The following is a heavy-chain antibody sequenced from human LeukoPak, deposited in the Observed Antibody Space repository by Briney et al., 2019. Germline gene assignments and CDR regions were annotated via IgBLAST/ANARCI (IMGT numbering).Heavy chain of an antibody. CDR3: AKVGLRLGGDY. J-gene: IGHJ4*02. Sequence: WGSLRLSCAASGFVFSSYAMSWVRQAPGKGLEWVSTLSDSGGKTYYADSVKGRFTISRDNSKNTLYLQMNSLRAEDTAVYYCAKVGLRLGGDYWGQGTWSPSPQ. V-gene: IGHV3-23*01. D-gene: IGHD4-17*01. CDR1: GFVFSSYA. CDR2: LSDSGGKT.